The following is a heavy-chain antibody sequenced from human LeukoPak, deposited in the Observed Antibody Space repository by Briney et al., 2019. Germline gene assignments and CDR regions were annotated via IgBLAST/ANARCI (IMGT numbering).Heavy chain of an antibody. V-gene: IGHV1-2*02. CDR3: ARQWGGYYYDSSGYYPGVFDY. CDR1: GYTFTGYY. Sequence: ASVKVSCKASGYTFTGYYMHWVRQAPGQGLAWMGWINPNSGGTNYAQKFQGRVTMTRDTSISTAYMELSRLRSDDTAVYYCARQWGGYYYDSSGYYPGVFDYWGQGTLVTVSS. CDR2: INPNSGGT. D-gene: IGHD3-22*01. J-gene: IGHJ4*02.